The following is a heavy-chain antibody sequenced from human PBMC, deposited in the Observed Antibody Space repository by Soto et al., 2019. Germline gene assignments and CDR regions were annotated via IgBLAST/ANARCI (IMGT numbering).Heavy chain of an antibody. J-gene: IGHJ4*02. V-gene: IGHV4-34*01. CDR1: DESFSGYY. CDR3: ARGYSFGLLGYYFDY. CDR2: INHSGDT. D-gene: IGHD3-16*01. Sequence: SETLSLTCAIYDESFSGYYWTWIRQPPGKGLEWIGDINHSGDTNYNPSLKSRVTISVDTSKNQFSLKLSSVTAADTAVYYCARGYSFGLLGYYFDYWGQGTLVTVS.